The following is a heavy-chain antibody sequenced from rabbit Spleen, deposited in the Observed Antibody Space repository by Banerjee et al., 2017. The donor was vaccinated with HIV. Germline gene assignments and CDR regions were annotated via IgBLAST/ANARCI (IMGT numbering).Heavy chain of an antibody. CDR3: ARDTSSSFSSYGMDL. Sequence: LEESGGGLVKPGGTLTLTCTVSGFSFSSNWICWVRQAPGKGLEWIACIDTSDGDTDYANWPKGRFTISKASSTTVTLKMTSLTAADTATYFCARDTSSSFSSYGMDLGGPGTLVTVS. D-gene: IGHD1-1*01. CDR2: IDTSDGDT. J-gene: IGHJ6*01. V-gene: IGHV1S45*01. CDR1: GFSFSSNW.